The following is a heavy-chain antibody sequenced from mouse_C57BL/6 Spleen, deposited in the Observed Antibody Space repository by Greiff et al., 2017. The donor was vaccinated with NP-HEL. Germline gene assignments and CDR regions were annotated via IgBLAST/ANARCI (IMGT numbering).Heavy chain of an antibody. V-gene: IGHV1-22*01. Sequence: VHVKQSGPELVKPGASVKMSCKASGYTFTDYNMHWVKQSHGKSLEWIGYINPNNGGTSYNQKFKGTATLTVNTSSSTAYMELRSLTSEDSAVYYCVIYYYGSSHFDYWGQGTTLTVSS. D-gene: IGHD1-1*01. CDR1: GYTFTDYN. J-gene: IGHJ2*01. CDR2: INPNNGGT. CDR3: VIYYYGSSHFDY.